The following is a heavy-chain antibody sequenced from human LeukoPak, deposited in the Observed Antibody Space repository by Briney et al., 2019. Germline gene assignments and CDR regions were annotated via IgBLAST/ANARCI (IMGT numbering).Heavy chain of an antibody. D-gene: IGHD6-19*01. CDR1: GASISDYW. V-gene: IGHV4-4*07. Sequence: SETLSLTCTVPGASISDYWWSWIRQPAGKGLEWIGRVYADADRDSNYNPSLRSRVTVSVDTSTNQFSLKLISVTAEDTAVYYCAKDSGQWLATANDYWGQGTLVTVSS. J-gene: IGHJ4*02. CDR2: VYADADRDS. CDR3: AKDSGQWLATANDY.